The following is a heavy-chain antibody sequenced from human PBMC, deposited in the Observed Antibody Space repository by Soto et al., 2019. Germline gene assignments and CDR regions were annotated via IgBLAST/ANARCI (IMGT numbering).Heavy chain of an antibody. CDR3: ARYSSGYYWGPGYFDY. J-gene: IGHJ4*02. D-gene: IGHD3-22*01. CDR2: IYWDDDK. V-gene: IGHV2-5*02. CDR1: GFSLSTSGVG. Sequence: QITLKESGPTLVKPTQTLTLTCTFSGFSLSTSGVGVGWIRQPPGKALEWLALIYWDDDKRYSPSLKSRLTITXXTXKXXVVLTMTNMDPVDTATYYCARYSSGYYWGPGYFDYWGQGTLVTVSS.